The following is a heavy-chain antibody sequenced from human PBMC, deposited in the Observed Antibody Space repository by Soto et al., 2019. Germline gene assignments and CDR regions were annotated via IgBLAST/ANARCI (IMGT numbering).Heavy chain of an antibody. CDR1: GFTFSRYS. Sequence: GGSLRLSCAASGFTFSRYSMNWVRQAPGKGLEWVSYSSGSGSTIYYADSLKGRLTISRDNAKNYLYLQMKSLRDEDTAVYYCARGLVGATEDDGFDIWGQGTMVTVSS. CDR3: ARGLVGATEDDGFDI. CDR2: SSGSGSTI. J-gene: IGHJ3*02. V-gene: IGHV3-48*02. D-gene: IGHD1-26*01.